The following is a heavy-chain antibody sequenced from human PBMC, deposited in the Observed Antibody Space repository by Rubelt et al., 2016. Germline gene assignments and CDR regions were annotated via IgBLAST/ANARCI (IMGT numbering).Heavy chain of an antibody. Sequence: QLQLQESGPGLVKPSETLSLTCTVSGGSISSSSYYWGWIRQPPGKGLEWIGSISYSGSTYYDPSLKSRVTLFVDTSKNQFPPKLNSMTAADTAVYYCARLGKWSAGGVDYWGQGTLVTVSS. D-gene: IGHD3-16*01. J-gene: IGHJ4*02. CDR1: GGSISSSSYY. CDR2: ISYSGST. V-gene: IGHV4-39*01. CDR3: ARLGKWSAGGVDY.